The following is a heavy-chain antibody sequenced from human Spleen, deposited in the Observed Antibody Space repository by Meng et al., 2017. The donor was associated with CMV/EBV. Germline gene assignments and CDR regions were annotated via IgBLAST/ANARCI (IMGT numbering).Heavy chain of an antibody. Sequence: ASVKVSCKASGYTFTSYGISWVRQAPGQGLEWMGWMNPNSGNTGYAQKFQGRVTMTRNTSISTAYMELSSLRSEDTAVYYCARRGVKWDYYYYGMDVWGQGTTVTVSS. J-gene: IGHJ6*02. D-gene: IGHD1-26*01. CDR1: GYTFTSYG. CDR2: MNPNSGNT. CDR3: ARRGVKWDYYYYGMDV. V-gene: IGHV1-8*02.